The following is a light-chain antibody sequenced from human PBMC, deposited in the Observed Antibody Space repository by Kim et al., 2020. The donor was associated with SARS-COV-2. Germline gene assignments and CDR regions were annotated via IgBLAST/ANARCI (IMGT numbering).Light chain of an antibody. V-gene: IGKV3-20*01. Sequence: EIVLTQSPGTLSLSPGERVTLPCRASQSVSSSYLAWFQQKPGQAPRLLIYGASSRASGIPDRFSGSGSGTDFTLTISRLEPEDFAVYYCQQYGSSPWTFGQGTKVDIK. CDR3: QQYGSSPWT. CDR2: GAS. J-gene: IGKJ1*01. CDR1: QSVSSSY.